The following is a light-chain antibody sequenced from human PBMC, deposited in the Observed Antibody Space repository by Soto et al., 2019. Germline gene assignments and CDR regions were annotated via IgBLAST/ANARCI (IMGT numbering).Light chain of an antibody. Sequence: QSVLTQPPSVSGAPGQRVTKSCTGSSSNIGAGYDVHWYQQLPGTAPKLLIYGNSNRPSGVPDRFSGSKSGTSASLAITGLQAEDEADYYCQSYDSSLSGVVFGGATKLTVL. V-gene: IGLV1-40*01. CDR1: SSNIGAGYD. CDR2: GNS. CDR3: QSYDSSLSGVV. J-gene: IGLJ2*01.